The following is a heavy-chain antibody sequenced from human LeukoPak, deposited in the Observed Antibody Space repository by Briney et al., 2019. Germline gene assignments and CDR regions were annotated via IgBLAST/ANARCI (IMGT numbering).Heavy chain of an antibody. D-gene: IGHD6-19*01. CDR2: IYSGGST. CDR3: ARGGYSSGWYPLY. J-gene: IGHJ4*02. Sequence: GGSLRLSCAASGFTVSSNYMSWVRQAPGKGLEWVSVIYSGGSTYYADSVKGRFTISRDNSKNTLYPQMNSLRAEDTAVYYCARGGYSSGWYPLYWGQGTLVTVSS. CDR1: GFTVSSNY. V-gene: IGHV3-53*01.